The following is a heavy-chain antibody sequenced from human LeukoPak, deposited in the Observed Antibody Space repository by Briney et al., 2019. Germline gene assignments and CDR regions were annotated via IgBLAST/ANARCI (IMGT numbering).Heavy chain of an antibody. Sequence: GGSLRLSCAASGFTFSSYSMNWVRQAPGKGLEWVSYISSSGSTIYYADSVKGRFTISRDNAKNSLYLQMNSLRAEDTAVYYCARAKYYYGSGSYWGADYYYYMDVWGKGTTVTVSS. V-gene: IGHV3-48*01. CDR2: ISSSGSTI. D-gene: IGHD3-10*01. J-gene: IGHJ6*03. CDR1: GFTFSSYS. CDR3: ARAKYYYGSGSYWGADYYYYMDV.